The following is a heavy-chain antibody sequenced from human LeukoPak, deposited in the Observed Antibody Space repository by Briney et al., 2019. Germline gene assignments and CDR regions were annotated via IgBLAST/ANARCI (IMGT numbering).Heavy chain of an antibody. CDR2: IWYDGSSK. D-gene: IGHD5-24*01. Sequence: GRSPRLSCAASGFTFSSYGMHWVRQAPGKGLEWVAIIWYDGSSKYYADSVKGRFTISRDNSKNTLYLQMNSLRAEDTSVYFCARDRAMASLYYFDYWGQGTLVTVSS. V-gene: IGHV3-33*01. CDR3: ARDRAMASLYYFDY. CDR1: GFTFSSYG. J-gene: IGHJ4*02.